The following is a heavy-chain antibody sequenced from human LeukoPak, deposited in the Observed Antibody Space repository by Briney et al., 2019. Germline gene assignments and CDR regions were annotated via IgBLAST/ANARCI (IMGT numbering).Heavy chain of an antibody. V-gene: IGHV4-39*01. CDR1: GGSISSSSYY. CDR3: ARVVVVPAATAWFDP. Sequence: SETLSLTCTVSGGSISSSSYYWGWIRQPPGTGLEWIGSIYYSGSTYYNPSLKSRVTISVDTSKNQFSLKLSSVTAADTAVYYCARVVVVPAATAWFDPWGQGTLVTVSS. D-gene: IGHD2-2*01. CDR2: IYYSGST. J-gene: IGHJ5*02.